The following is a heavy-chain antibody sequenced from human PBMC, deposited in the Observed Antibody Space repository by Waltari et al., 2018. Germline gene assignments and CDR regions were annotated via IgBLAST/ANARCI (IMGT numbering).Heavy chain of an antibody. CDR3: AKDRGIAVAIYGMDV. V-gene: IGHV4-61*02. J-gene: IGHJ6*02. D-gene: IGHD6-19*01. Sequence: QVQLQESGPGLVKPSQTLSLTCTVSGGSISSGSYYWSWIRQPAGKGLEWIGRIYTSGSTNYNPSLKSRVTISVDTSKNQFSLKLSSVTAQDTAVYYCAKDRGIAVAIYGMDVWGQGTTVTVSS. CDR1: GGSISSGSYY. CDR2: IYTSGST.